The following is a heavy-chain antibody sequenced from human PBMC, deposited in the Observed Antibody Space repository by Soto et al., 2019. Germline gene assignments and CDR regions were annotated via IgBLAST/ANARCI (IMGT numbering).Heavy chain of an antibody. CDR1: GFTFSRYW. CDR3: ASLGGTSRLWYFDL. V-gene: IGHV3-74*01. Sequence: EVQLVESGGGLVQPGGSLRLSCAASGFTFSRYWMYWVRQAPGKGLVWVSRINGDGSSTTYADSVKGRFTISRDNANNTLHLQMNSLRAEDTGLYCGASLGGTSRLWYFDLWGSGTLVTVSS. CDR2: INGDGSST. J-gene: IGHJ2*01. D-gene: IGHD1-26*01.